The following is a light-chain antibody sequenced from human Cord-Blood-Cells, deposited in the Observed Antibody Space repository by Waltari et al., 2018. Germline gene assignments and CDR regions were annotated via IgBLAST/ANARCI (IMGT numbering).Light chain of an antibody. CDR3: QQYGSSPYT. V-gene: IGKV3-20*01. Sequence: EIVFTQSPGPVSLSLGARAPLSCRASQSVSSSYLAWYQQKPGQAPRLLSYGASSRATGIPDRFSGSGSGTDFTLTISRLEPEDFAVYYCQQYGSSPYTFGQGTKLEIK. CDR2: GAS. J-gene: IGKJ2*01. CDR1: QSVSSSY.